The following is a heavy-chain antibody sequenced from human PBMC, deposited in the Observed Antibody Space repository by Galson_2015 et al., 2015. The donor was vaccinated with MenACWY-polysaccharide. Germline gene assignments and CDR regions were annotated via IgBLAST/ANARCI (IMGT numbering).Heavy chain of an antibody. J-gene: IGHJ6*02. Sequence: SLRLSCAASGFTFSSYAMNWVRQAPGKGLEWVSGISARDGSTYYADSVKGRFTVSRDNSQNTLYVQMNSLRAEDTALYYCAKGFSFSSLGMDVWGQGTTV. CDR1: GFTFSSYA. D-gene: IGHD6-19*01. CDR2: ISARDGST. CDR3: AKGFSFSSLGMDV. V-gene: IGHV3-23*01.